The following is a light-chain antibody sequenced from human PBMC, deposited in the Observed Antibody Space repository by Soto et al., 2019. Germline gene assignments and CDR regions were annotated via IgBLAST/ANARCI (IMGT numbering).Light chain of an antibody. V-gene: IGKV1-8*01. J-gene: IGKJ1*01. Sequence: AIRMTQSPSSLSASAGDRVTITCRASEDISTYLACYQQKPGKSPDLLMYGASTLQSGGPSRFSGSGAATDFTPSISSVLSEDSATYFCQQYYKLRTFGQGTKVERK. CDR3: QQYYKLRT. CDR1: EDISTY. CDR2: GAS.